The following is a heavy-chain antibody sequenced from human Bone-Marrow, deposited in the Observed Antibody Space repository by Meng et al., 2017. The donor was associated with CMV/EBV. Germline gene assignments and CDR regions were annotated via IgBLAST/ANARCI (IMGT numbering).Heavy chain of an antibody. Sequence: ASVKVSCKASEYTFTDYYMHWVRQAPGQGLEWMGWINPNSGGTKYAQKFQGRVTMTRDTSISTAYMDLIRLTSDDTAIYSCARGGLGHYYYGLDVWGQGTTVTGSS. V-gene: IGHV1-2*02. CDR2: INPNSGGT. CDR3: ARGGLGHYYYGLDV. J-gene: IGHJ6*01. CDR1: EYTFTDYY.